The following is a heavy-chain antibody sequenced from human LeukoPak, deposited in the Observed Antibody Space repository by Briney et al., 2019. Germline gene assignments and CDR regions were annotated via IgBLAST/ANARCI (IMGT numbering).Heavy chain of an antibody. CDR2: ISSSGSTI. CDR1: GFTFSDYY. V-gene: IGHV3-11*01. J-gene: IGHJ4*02. CDR3: ARDSTLDDYYDSSGYYGWETWFDY. D-gene: IGHD3-22*01. Sequence: GGSLRLSCAASGFTFSDYYMSWIRQAPGKGLEWVSYISSSGSTIYYADSVKGRFTISRDNAKNSLYLQMNSLRAEDTAVYYCARDSTLDDYYDSSGYYGWETWFDYWGQGTLVTVSS.